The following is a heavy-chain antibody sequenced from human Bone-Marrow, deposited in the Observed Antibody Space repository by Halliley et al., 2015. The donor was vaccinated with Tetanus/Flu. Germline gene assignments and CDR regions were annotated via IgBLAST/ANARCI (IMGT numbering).Heavy chain of an antibody. V-gene: IGHV4-39*01. J-gene: IGHJ4*02. CDR3: ARRTPNYYTSSNYDYAFDH. D-gene: IGHD3-22*01. Sequence: YFLGAPSSNPSLKSRVGMSFDPSKNQFSLRLPSVTAADTAVYYCARRTPNYYTSSNYDYAFDHWGQGNLVTVSS. CDR2: YFLGAP.